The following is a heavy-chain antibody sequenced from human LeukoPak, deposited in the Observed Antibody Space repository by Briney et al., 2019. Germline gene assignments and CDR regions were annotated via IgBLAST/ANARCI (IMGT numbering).Heavy chain of an antibody. Sequence: PGGSLRLSCEASGFTFSTFWMPWVRQAPGKGLEWVANIKGDESARHQADSVKGRFTISRDNAKKSVYLQMSSLRGEDTAVYYCARDVGGSLDYWGQGTLVTVSS. V-gene: IGHV3-7*01. CDR1: GFTFSTFW. CDR3: ARDVGGSLDY. CDR2: IKGDESAR. J-gene: IGHJ4*02. D-gene: IGHD1-26*01.